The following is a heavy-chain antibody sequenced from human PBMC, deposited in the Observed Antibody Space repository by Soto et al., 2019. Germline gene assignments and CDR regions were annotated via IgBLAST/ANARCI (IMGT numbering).Heavy chain of an antibody. Sequence: EVQLLESGGGLVQPGGSLRLSCAASGFTFSSYAMSWVRQAPGKGLEWVSGINDGGTSTHYADSVKGRFTISRDNSKNTLYLQMNSLGVEDTALYSCAKVGGIVGWNWFDPWGQGTLVIVSS. CDR2: INDGGTST. D-gene: IGHD2-15*01. CDR1: GFTFSSYA. CDR3: AKVGGIVGWNWFDP. J-gene: IGHJ5*02. V-gene: IGHV3-23*01.